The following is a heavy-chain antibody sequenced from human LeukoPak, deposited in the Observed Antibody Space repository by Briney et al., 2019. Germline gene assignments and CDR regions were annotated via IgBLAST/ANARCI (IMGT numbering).Heavy chain of an antibody. J-gene: IGHJ4*02. CDR3: ARAPSSQLGMGLFDY. CDR2: IYYSGGT. CDR1: GGSISSYY. D-gene: IGHD7-27*01. V-gene: IGHV4-59*01. Sequence: SETLSLTCTASGGSISSYYWSWIRQPPEKGLEWIGYIYYSGGTNYNPSLKSRVTISVDTSKNQLSLKLTSVTAADTAVYYCARAPSSQLGMGLFDYWGQGTLVTVSS.